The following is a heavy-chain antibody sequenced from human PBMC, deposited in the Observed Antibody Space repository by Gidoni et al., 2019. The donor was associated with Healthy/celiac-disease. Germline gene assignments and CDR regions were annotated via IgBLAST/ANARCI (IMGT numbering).Heavy chain of an antibody. CDR2: ISYDGSNK. Sequence: RLSFSASGFTFSSYGLHWVRQAPGKGLEWVAVISYDGSNKYYADSVKGRFTISRDNSKNTLYLQMNSLRAEDTAVYYCAKESGDYAYNWFDPWGQGTLVTVSS. V-gene: IGHV3-30*18. J-gene: IGHJ5*02. CDR1: GFTFSSYG. D-gene: IGHD4-17*01. CDR3: AKESGDYAYNWFDP.